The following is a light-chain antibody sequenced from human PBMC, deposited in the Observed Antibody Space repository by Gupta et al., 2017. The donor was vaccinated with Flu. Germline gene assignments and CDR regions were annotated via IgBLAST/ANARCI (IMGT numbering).Light chain of an antibody. CDR3: AAWDVSLSVYEV. CDR1: SSNIGSHY. J-gene: IGLJ2*01. Sequence: QSILTQPVSASGAPGQTVNISCSGSSSNIGSHYVVCYQQLPGMAPNLLLFRNNQRASTVPDRFSGSKAGTSASLAIRGLRSEDAGRYFCAAWDVSLSVYEVFGGGTQLTVL. V-gene: IGLV1-47*01. CDR2: RNN.